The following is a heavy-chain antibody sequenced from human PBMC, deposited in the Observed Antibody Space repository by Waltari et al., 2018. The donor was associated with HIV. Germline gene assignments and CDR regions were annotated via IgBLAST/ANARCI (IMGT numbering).Heavy chain of an antibody. CDR3: ARGQNWGASYWYFDL. CDR2: MSPNRGNT. CDR1: GYTFTISD. Sequence: QVQLVQSGAEVKKPGASVKVSCKASGYTFTISDLTWVRQAPGHGLEWMGWMSPNRGNTGDAQKCQGRITMTRDTPTGTAYMELSSLRSEDTAVYYCARGQNWGASYWYFDLWGRGTLVTVSS. J-gene: IGHJ2*01. V-gene: IGHV1-8*02. D-gene: IGHD7-27*01.